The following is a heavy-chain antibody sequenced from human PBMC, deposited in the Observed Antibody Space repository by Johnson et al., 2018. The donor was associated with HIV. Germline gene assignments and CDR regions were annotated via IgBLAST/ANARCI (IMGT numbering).Heavy chain of an antibody. J-gene: IGHJ3*02. Sequence: VQLVESGGGVVQPGRSLRLSCAASGFTFNSYAMHWVRQAPGQGLEWVLGISGGGGTYYADSVKGRFTISRDNSKNTLYLQMGSLRAEDMAVYYCARGGASGAFDIWGQGTMVTVSS. CDR3: ARGGASGAFDI. D-gene: IGHD1-26*01. CDR2: ISGGGGT. CDR1: GFTFNSYA. V-gene: IGHV3-NL1*01.